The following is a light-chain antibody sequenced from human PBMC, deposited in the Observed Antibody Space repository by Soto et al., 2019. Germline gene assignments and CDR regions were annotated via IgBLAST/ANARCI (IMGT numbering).Light chain of an antibody. CDR1: QSIDNW. V-gene: IGKV1-5*03. Sequence: VHMTLSASTLSASVGYRVTITCRVSQSIDNWLAWFQQKPGKVPNLLIYRASILHSGVPSRFSGSGSGTEFTLTISTLKPDDFATYYCQQYKTYRTFGQGTKVDIK. CDR2: RAS. J-gene: IGKJ1*01. CDR3: QQYKTYRT.